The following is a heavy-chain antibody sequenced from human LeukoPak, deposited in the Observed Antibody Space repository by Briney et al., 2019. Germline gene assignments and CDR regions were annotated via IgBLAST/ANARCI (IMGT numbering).Heavy chain of an antibody. CDR1: GGSLSNYY. D-gene: IGHD3-3*01. CDR3: AREEARTFWSGYYHYYYGMDV. Sequence: SETLSLTCTVSGGSLSNYYWNWIRQPAGKGLEWIGRIYTSGTTNYNPSLRSRVTMSVDTSKNQFSLKLSSVTAADTAVYYCAREEARTFWSGYYHYYYGMDVWGQGTTVTVSS. CDR2: IYTSGTT. V-gene: IGHV4-4*07. J-gene: IGHJ6*02.